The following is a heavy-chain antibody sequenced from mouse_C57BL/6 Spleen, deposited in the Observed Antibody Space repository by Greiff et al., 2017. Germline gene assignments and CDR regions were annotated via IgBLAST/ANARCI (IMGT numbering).Heavy chain of an antibody. J-gene: IGHJ2*01. Sequence: VHVKQSGPELVKPGASVKISCKASGYSFTGYYMNWVKQSPEKSLEWIGEINPSTGGTTYNQKFKAKATLTVDKSSSTAYMQLKSLTSEDSAVYYCARDYDGYYNGYWGQGTTLTVSS. CDR1: GYSFTGYY. D-gene: IGHD2-3*01. V-gene: IGHV1-42*01. CDR3: ARDYDGYYNGY. CDR2: INPSTGGT.